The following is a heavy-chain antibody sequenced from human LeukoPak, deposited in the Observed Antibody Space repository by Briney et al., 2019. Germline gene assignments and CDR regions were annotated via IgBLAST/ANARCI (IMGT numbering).Heavy chain of an antibody. J-gene: IGHJ3*02. CDR2: ISSSSSYI. V-gene: IGHV3-21*01. CDR1: GFTFSSYS. CDR3: ARDYDFWSGYYPQAFDI. D-gene: IGHD3-3*01. Sequence: PGGSLRLSCAASGFTFSSYSMIWVRQAPGKGLEWVSSISSSSSYIYYADSVKGRFTISRDNAKNSLYLQMNSLRAEDTAVYYCARDYDFWSGYYPQAFDIWGQGTMVTVSS.